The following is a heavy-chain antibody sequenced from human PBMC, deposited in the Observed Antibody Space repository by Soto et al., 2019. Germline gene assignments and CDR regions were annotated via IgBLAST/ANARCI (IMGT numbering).Heavy chain of an antibody. V-gene: IGHV4-34*01. CDR2: INHSGST. J-gene: IGHJ6*02. CDR1: GGSFSGYY. D-gene: IGHD3-22*01. CDR3: ARGSLSGYYYYYYVMDV. Sequence: PSETLSLTCAVYGGSFSGYYWSWIRQPPGKGLEWIGEINHSGSTNYNPSLKSRVTISVDTSKNQFSLKLSSVTAADTAVYYCARGSLSGYYYYYYVMDVWGQGTTVTVSS.